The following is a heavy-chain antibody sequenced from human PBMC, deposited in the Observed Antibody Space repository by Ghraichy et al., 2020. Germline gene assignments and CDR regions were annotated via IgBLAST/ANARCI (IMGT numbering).Heavy chain of an antibody. J-gene: IGHJ4*02. D-gene: IGHD3-22*01. CDR1: GGSISSYY. V-gene: IGHV4-59*01. CDR3: AREEYYDSSGYFDY. Sequence: SETLSLTCTVSGGSISSYYWSWIRQPPGKGLEWIGYIYYSGSTNYNPSLKSRVTISVDTSKNQFSLKLSSVTAADTAVYYCAREEYYDSSGYFDYWGQGTLVTVSS. CDR2: IYYSGST.